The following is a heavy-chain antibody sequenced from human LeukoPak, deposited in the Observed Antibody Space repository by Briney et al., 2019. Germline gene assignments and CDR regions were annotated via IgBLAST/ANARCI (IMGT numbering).Heavy chain of an antibody. CDR3: ARDFGIAAAETYFDY. CDR1: GYTFTTYY. CDR2: INPSGGST. V-gene: IGHV1-46*01. Sequence: GASVKVSCKASGYTFTTYYMHWVRQAPGQGLEWMGIINPSGGSTSYAQKFQDRVTMTRDTSTSTVYMEPSSLRSEDTAVYYCARDFGIAAAETYFDYWGQGTLVTVSS. D-gene: IGHD6-13*01. J-gene: IGHJ4*02.